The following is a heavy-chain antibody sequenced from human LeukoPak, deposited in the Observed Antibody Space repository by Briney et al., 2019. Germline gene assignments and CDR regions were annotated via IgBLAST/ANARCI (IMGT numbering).Heavy chain of an antibody. CDR1: GFTFSSYA. Sequence: SLKISCAASGFTFSSYAMSWIRQAPGKGLEWGSYISSTSTYTNYADSVKGRFTISRDNAKNSLYLQMNSLRAEDTAVYYCARRAAAGSAYDFWGQGTLVTVSS. V-gene: IGHV3-11*06. J-gene: IGHJ4*02. D-gene: IGHD6-13*01. CDR2: ISSTSTYT. CDR3: ARRAAAGSAYDF.